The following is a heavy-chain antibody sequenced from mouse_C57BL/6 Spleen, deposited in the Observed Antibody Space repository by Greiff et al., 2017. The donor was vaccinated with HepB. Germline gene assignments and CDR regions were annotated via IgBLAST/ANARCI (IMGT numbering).Heavy chain of an antibody. V-gene: IGHV1-69*01. CDR2: IDPSDSYT. Sequence: VQLQQPGAELVMPGASVKLSCKASGYTFTSYWMHWVKQRPGQGLEWIGEIDPSDSYTNYNQKFKGKSTLTVDKSSSTAYMQLSSLTSEDSAVYYSARSLTGAMDYWGQGTSVTVSS. CDR3: ARSLTGAMDY. J-gene: IGHJ4*01. CDR1: GYTFTSYW. D-gene: IGHD4-1*01.